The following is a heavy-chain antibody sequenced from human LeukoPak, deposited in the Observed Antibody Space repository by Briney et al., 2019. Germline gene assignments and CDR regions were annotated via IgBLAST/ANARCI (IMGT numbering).Heavy chain of an antibody. Sequence: SETLSLTCAVYGGSFSGYYWSWIRQPPGKGLEWIGEINHSGSTNYNPSLKSRVTISVDTSKNQFSLKLSSVTAADTAVYYCARASSSWYYFDYWGQGTLVTVSA. CDR2: INHSGST. CDR1: GGSFSGYY. CDR3: ARASSSWYYFDY. J-gene: IGHJ4*02. V-gene: IGHV4-34*01. D-gene: IGHD6-13*01.